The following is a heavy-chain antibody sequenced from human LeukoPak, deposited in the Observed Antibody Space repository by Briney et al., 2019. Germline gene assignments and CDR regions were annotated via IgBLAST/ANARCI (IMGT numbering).Heavy chain of an antibody. Sequence: ASVKVSCKASGFTFTSSAMQWVRQARGQRLEWIGWIVVGSGNTNYAQKFQERVTITRDMSTSTAYMELSSLRSEDTAVYYCARVGYSGYEPTGRDAFDIWGQGTMVTVSS. D-gene: IGHD5-12*01. CDR3: ARVGYSGYEPTGRDAFDI. CDR2: IVVGSGNT. J-gene: IGHJ3*02. CDR1: GFTFTSSA. V-gene: IGHV1-58*02.